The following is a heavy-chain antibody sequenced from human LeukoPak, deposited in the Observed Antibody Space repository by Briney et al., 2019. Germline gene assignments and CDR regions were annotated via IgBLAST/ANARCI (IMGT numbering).Heavy chain of an antibody. Sequence: GSLRLSCAVSGFTFSSYAMSWVRQAPGKGLEWVSAISGSGGSTYYADSVKGRFTISRDNSKNTRNLQMNSLRAEDTAVYYCASGIAAEYFDYWGQGTLVTVSS. CDR3: ASGIAAEYFDY. CDR2: ISGSGGST. CDR1: GFTFSSYA. V-gene: IGHV3-23*01. J-gene: IGHJ4*02. D-gene: IGHD6-13*01.